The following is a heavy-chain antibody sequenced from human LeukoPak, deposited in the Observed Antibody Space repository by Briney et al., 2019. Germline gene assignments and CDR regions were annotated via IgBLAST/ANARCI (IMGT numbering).Heavy chain of an antibody. CDR3: ARSGPGYYYGSGSYYIPYYFDY. CDR1: GGSISSGDYY. D-gene: IGHD3-10*01. J-gene: IGHJ4*02. Sequence: RSSQTLSLTCTVSGGSISSGDYYWSWIRQPPGKGLEWIGYIYYSGSTYYNPSLKSRVTISVDTSKNQVSLKLSSVTAADTAVYYCARSGPGYYYGSGSYYIPYYFDYWGQGPLVTVSS. CDR2: IYYSGST. V-gene: IGHV4-30-4*01.